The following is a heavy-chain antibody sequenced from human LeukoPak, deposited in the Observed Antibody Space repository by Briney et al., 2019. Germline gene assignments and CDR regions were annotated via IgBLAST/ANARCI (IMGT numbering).Heavy chain of an antibody. Sequence: GASVKVSCKASGYTFTNYAMNWVRQAPGQGLEWMGGINTNTGHPAYAQGFTGRFVFSLDTSVSTAYLQINSLKAEDIGVYYCAKGGYNYAVDYWGQGTLVTVSS. CDR2: INTNTGHP. D-gene: IGHD5-18*01. J-gene: IGHJ4*02. V-gene: IGHV7-4-1*02. CDR3: AKGGYNYAVDY. CDR1: GYTFTNYA.